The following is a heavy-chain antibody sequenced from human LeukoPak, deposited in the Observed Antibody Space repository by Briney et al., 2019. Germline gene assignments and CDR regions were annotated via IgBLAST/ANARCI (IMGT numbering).Heavy chain of an antibody. CDR3: TRSDNSGWKDY. V-gene: IGHV1-2*02. Sequence: ASVKVSCKASGYTFTGYLMHWVRQAPGQRLEWMGWINPNSGGTNYAQKFQGRVTMTRDTSISTAYMELSRLTSDDTAVYYCTRSDNSGWKDYWGQGTLVTVSS. D-gene: IGHD3-22*01. CDR1: GYTFTGYL. J-gene: IGHJ4*02. CDR2: INPNSGGT.